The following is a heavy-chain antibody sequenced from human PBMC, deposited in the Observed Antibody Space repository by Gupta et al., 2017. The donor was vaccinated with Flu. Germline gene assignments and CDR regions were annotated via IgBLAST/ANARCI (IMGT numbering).Heavy chain of an antibody. CDR1: GYSISSGYY. CDR2: IYHSGST. Sequence: QVQLQESGPGLVKPSETLSLTCAVPGYSISSGYYWGWIRQPPGKGLEWIGSIYHSGSTYYNPSLKSRVTISVDTSKSQFSLKLSSVTAADTAVYYCARSKGPVAGTGFDYWGQGTLVTVSS. J-gene: IGHJ4*02. D-gene: IGHD6-19*01. V-gene: IGHV4-38-2*01. CDR3: ARSKGPVAGTGFDY.